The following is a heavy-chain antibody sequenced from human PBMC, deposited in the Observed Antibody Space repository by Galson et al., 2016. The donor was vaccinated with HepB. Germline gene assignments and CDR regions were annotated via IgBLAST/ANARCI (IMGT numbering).Heavy chain of an antibody. CDR3: AKDAMVVPAAECVS. J-gene: IGHJ4*02. Sequence: SLRLSCAASGFTFGDYGMSWVRQAPGKGLEWVSGISGGGGSTYDAGSVKGRFTIPRDNSKNTLYLQMNSLRAEDTAVYYYAKDAMVVPAAECVSWGQGTLVTVSS. D-gene: IGHD2-2*01. V-gene: IGHV3-23*01. CDR1: GFTFGDYG. CDR2: ISGGGGST.